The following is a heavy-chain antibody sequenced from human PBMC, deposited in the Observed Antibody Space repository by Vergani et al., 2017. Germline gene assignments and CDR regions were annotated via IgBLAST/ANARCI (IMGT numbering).Heavy chain of an antibody. D-gene: IGHD4-17*01. Sequence: EVQLVESGGGLVKPGGSLRLSCAASGFTFSSYEMNWVRQAPGKGLEWVSYISSSGSTIYYADSVKGRFTISRDNAKNSLYLQMNSLRAEDTAVYYCAREPTVTSFDYWGQGTLVTVSS. CDR3: AREPTVTSFDY. CDR1: GFTFSSYE. J-gene: IGHJ4*02. CDR2: ISSSGSTI. V-gene: IGHV3-48*03.